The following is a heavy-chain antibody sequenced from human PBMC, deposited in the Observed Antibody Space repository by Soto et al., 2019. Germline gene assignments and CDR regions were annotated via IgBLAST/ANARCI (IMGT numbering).Heavy chain of an antibody. CDR1: GYTFTSYG. CDR2: ISAYSGNT. CDR3: ARRSPDPYCSSTSCYTGGWFDP. Sequence: ASVKVSCKASGYTFTSYGISWVRQAPGQGLEWMGWISAYSGNTNYAQKLRGRVTMTTDTSTSTAYMELRSLRSDDTAVYYCARRSPDPYCSSTSCYTGGWFDPWGQGTLVTVSS. V-gene: IGHV1-18*01. D-gene: IGHD2-2*02. J-gene: IGHJ5*02.